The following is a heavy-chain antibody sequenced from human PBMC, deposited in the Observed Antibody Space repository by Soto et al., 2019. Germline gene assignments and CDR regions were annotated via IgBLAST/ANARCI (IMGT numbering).Heavy chain of an antibody. Sequence: QLQLQESGPGLVKPSETLSLTCTVSGGSITTTNYYWSWVRQPPRKRLEWIANIFCTGDTYYSPSLSGRVTVSVDTSKNQFSLKLSSVTAADTAMYYCASLQVPGNFDYWGQGSPVTVSS. J-gene: IGHJ4*02. V-gene: IGHV4-39*01. D-gene: IGHD6-13*01. CDR2: IFCTGDT. CDR3: ASLQVPGNFDY. CDR1: GGSITTTNYY.